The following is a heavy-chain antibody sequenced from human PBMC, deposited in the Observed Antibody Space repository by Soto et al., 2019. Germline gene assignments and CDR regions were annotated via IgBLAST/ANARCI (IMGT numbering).Heavy chain of an antibody. Sequence: QMQLVESGGGLVKPGGSLRLSCAASGFIFSDFYMAWIRQAPGKGLEWVAYISSSGSTTYTDSVKGRFTISRDNANDSLFLQRNSLRAEDTAVYYCVRDRDRRWFDPWGQGTLVTVSS. V-gene: IGHV3-11*01. D-gene: IGHD3-10*01. CDR3: VRDRDRRWFDP. CDR2: ISSSGSTT. CDR1: GFIFSDFY. J-gene: IGHJ5*02.